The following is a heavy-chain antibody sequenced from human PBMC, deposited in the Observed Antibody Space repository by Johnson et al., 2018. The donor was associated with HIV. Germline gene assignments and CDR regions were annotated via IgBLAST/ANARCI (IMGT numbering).Heavy chain of an antibody. Sequence: MQLVESGGGVVQPGRSLRLSCAPSTFSVSSNSMTWVRQAPGKGLEWISVIYSGGSTYYADSVKGRFTISRDNSKNTLYLQMNSLRAEDTAVYYCAREGKYLAGAEDAFDIWGQGTMVTVSS. D-gene: IGHD2/OR15-2a*01. CDR1: TFSVSSNS. CDR2: IYSGGST. J-gene: IGHJ3*02. V-gene: IGHV3-66*01. CDR3: AREGKYLAGAEDAFDI.